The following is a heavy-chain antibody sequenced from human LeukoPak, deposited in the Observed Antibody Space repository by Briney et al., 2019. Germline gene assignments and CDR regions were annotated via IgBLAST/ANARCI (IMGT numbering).Heavy chain of an antibody. Sequence: PGRSLRLSCAASGFTFNTYGMSWVRQAPGKGLEWVSGISRSGDSTYYADSVKGRFTISRDNSQNTLYLQMNSLRAEDTAVYYCAKSFSGINDAFNIWGRGTMGTVSS. CDR3: AKSFSGINDAFNI. CDR1: GFTFNTYG. D-gene: IGHD5-12*01. CDR2: ISRSGDST. J-gene: IGHJ3*02. V-gene: IGHV3-23*01.